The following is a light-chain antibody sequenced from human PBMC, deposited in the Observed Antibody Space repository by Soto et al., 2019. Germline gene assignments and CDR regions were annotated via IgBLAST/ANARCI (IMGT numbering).Light chain of an antibody. V-gene: IGKV1-27*01. CDR1: QGISNY. J-gene: IGKJ1*01. CDR2: AAS. CDR3: QKYNSAPQST. Sequence: DIQMTQSPSSLSASVGDRVTITCRASQGISNYLAWYQQKPGKVPKLLIYAASTLQSGVPSRFSGSGSGTDFTLTISSLQPEDGATYYCQKYNSAPQSTFGQGTKVEIK.